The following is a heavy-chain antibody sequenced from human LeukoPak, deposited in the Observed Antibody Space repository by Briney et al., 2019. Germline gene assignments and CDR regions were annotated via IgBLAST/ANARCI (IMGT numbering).Heavy chain of an antibody. D-gene: IGHD6-13*01. CDR2: IYYSGGT. J-gene: IGHJ6*02. CDR3: ARTGYCSSKYCDYYGMDV. CDR1: GDSISNYY. Sequence: SETLSLTCTISGDSISNYYWSWIRQPPGRGLEWIGYIYYSGGTDYNPSLKSRVSISVDMSKTHFSLKLTSVTAADTAVYYCARTGYCSSKYCDYYGMDVWGQGTTVIVSS. V-gene: IGHV4-59*01.